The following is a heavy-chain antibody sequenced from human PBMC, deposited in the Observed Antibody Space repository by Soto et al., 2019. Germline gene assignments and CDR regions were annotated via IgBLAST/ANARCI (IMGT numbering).Heavy chain of an antibody. J-gene: IGHJ4*02. CDR3: ARRWSGTDY. Sequence: SETLSHTYTVSDGYISIYYWNWIRQPPGKGLGWIGYVHYSGTTSYNPSVESRVTISLDTSKNQFSLRLTSVTAADTAVYYCARRWSGTDYWGQGTLVTVSS. CDR2: VHYSGTT. D-gene: IGHD3-10*01. CDR1: DGYISIYY. V-gene: IGHV4-59*01.